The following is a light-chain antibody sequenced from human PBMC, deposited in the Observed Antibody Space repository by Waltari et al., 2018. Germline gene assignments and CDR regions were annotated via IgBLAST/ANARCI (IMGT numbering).Light chain of an antibody. CDR1: SSDVGRYNL. Sequence: QSALTQPASVSGSPGQSITISCTGTSSDVGRYNLVPWYQQHPGKAPILMIYEGSKRPSGVSNRFSGSKSGNTASLTISGLQAEDEADYYCCSYAGSSYVFGTGTKVTVL. V-gene: IGLV2-23*01. CDR2: EGS. CDR3: CSYAGSSYV. J-gene: IGLJ1*01.